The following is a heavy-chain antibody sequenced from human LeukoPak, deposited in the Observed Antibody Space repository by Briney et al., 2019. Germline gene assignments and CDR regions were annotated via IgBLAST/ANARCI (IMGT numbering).Heavy chain of an antibody. CDR2: INPNSGGT. CDR1: GYTFTGYY. CDR3: ARVAVAGHPPWPGIDY. J-gene: IGHJ4*02. Sequence: ASVKASRKASGYTFTGYYMHWVRQAPGQGLEWMGRINPNSGGTNYAQKFQGRVTMTRDTSISTAYMELSRLRSDDTAVYYCARVAVAGHPPWPGIDYWGQGTLVTVSS. D-gene: IGHD6-19*01. V-gene: IGHV1-2*06.